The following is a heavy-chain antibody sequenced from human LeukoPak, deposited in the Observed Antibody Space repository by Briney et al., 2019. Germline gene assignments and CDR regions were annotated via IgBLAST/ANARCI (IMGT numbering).Heavy chain of an antibody. V-gene: IGHV1-46*01. CDR1: GYTFTSYY. CDR3: ARDGDVGAFDY. Sequence: ASVMVSCKASGYTFTSYYLHWVRQAPGQGLELMGIINPSGGSTSYAQKSQGRVTMTRDTSTSAVYMELSSLRSDDTAVYYCARDGDVGAFDYWGQGTLVTVSS. CDR2: INPSGGST. D-gene: IGHD1-26*01. J-gene: IGHJ4*02.